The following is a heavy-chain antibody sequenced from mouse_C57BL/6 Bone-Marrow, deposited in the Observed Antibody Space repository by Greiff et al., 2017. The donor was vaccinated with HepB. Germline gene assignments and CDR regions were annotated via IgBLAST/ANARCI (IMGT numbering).Heavy chain of an antibody. D-gene: IGHD2-2*01. CDR2: IYPGSGST. CDR3: ERKGDGYDSWYFDV. CDR1: GYTFTGYW. Sequence: QVQLQQPGAELVKPGASVKMSCKASGYTFTGYWITWVKQRPGQGLEWIGDIYPGSGSTNYNEKFKSKATLTVDTSSSTAYMQLSSLTSEDSAVYYGERKGDGYDSWYFDVWGTGTTVTVSS. J-gene: IGHJ1*03. V-gene: IGHV1-55*01.